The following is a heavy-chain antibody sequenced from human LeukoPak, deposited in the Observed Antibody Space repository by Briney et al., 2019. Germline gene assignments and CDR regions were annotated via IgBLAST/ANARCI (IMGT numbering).Heavy chain of an antibody. V-gene: IGHV3-21*01. D-gene: IGHD6-19*01. Sequence: GGSLRLSCAASGFTFSSYSMNWVRQAPGKGLEWVSSISSSSSYIYYADSVKGRFTISRDNAKNSLYLQMNSLRAEDTAVYYCARDGGIAVAGPVAFDYWGQGTLVTVSS. J-gene: IGHJ4*02. CDR1: GFTFSSYS. CDR3: ARDGGIAVAGPVAFDY. CDR2: ISSSSSYI.